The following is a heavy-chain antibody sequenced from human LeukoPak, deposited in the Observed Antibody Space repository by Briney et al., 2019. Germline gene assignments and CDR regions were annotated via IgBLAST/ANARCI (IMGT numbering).Heavy chain of an antibody. D-gene: IGHD2-2*01. CDR2: ISYDGSNK. CDR1: GFIFSAYA. V-gene: IGHV3-30-3*01. Sequence: PGGSLRLSCAASGFIFSAYAMHWVRQAPGKGLEWVAVISYDGSNKCYADSVKGRFTISRDNSKNTLYLQMNSLRAEDTAVFYCGRDGGQYQMLFSAFWAIDYWGQGTLVTVSS. CDR3: GRDGGQYQMLFSAFWAIDY. J-gene: IGHJ4*02.